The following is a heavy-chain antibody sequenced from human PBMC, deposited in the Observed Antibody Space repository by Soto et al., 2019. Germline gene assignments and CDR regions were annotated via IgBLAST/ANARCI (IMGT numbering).Heavy chain of an antibody. J-gene: IGHJ3*02. Sequence: GFLRLSCAASGFTFSSYSMNWVRQSPGKGLEWVSYISSSSSTIYYADSVKGRFTISRDNAKNSLYLQMNSLRAEDTAVYYCARRHCSSTSCRDAFDIWGQGTMVTVSS. D-gene: IGHD2-2*01. V-gene: IGHV3-48*01. CDR3: ARRHCSSTSCRDAFDI. CDR1: GFTFSSYS. CDR2: ISSSSSTI.